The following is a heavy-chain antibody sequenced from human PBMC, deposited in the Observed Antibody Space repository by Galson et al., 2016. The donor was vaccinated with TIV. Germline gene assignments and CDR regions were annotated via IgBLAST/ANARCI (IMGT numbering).Heavy chain of an antibody. V-gene: IGHV4-39*01. J-gene: IGHJ4*02. CDR3: AGQVPNVGVVGPRRSFDY. Sequence: ETLSLTCIVSGGSIRGSGYYWAWIRQPPGKGLEWIASILYTGTTYYNPSLKSRVTISVDTSKNQFSLRLSSVTAADTAMYHCAGQVPNVGVVGPRRSFDYWGQGTLVTVSS. CDR2: ILYTGTT. CDR1: GGSIRGSGYY. D-gene: IGHD3-3*01.